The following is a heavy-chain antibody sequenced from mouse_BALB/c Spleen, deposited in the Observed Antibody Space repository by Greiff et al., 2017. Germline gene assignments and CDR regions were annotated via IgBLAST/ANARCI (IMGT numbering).Heavy chain of an antibody. D-gene: IGHD2-14*01. CDR2: IYPGSGST. V-gene: IGHV1S22*01. Sequence: LQQPGSELVRPGASVKLSCKASGYTFTSYWMHWVKHRPGQGLEWIGNIYPGSGSTNYDEKFKSKATLTVDTSSSTAYMQLSSLTSEDSAVYYCTRKGASYYRYDWFAYWGQGTLVTVSA. CDR3: TRKGASYYRYDWFAY. CDR1: GYTFTSYW. J-gene: IGHJ3*01.